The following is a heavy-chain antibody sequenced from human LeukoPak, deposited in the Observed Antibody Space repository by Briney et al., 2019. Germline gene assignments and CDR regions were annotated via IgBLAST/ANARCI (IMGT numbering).Heavy chain of an antibody. CDR2: ISAYNGNA. CDR3: ARKGDSSSWFANSFDI. V-gene: IGHV1-18*04. Sequence: ASVKVSCKASGYTFRNYGINWVRQAPGQGLEWMGWISAYNGNANYAQKLRGRVTMTTDTSTSTAYMELRSLRSDDTAVYYCARKGDSSSWFANSFDIWGQGTMVTASS. D-gene: IGHD6-13*01. CDR1: GYTFRNYG. J-gene: IGHJ3*02.